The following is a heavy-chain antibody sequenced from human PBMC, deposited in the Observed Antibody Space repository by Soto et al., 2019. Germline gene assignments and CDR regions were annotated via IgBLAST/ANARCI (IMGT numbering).Heavy chain of an antibody. CDR1: GDSISSSSYY. J-gene: IGHJ6*02. D-gene: IGHD3-3*01. CDR2: IYYSGST. V-gene: IGHV4-39*01. CDR3: ARLDYDFWTGMDV. Sequence: QLQLQESGPGLVKPSETLSLTCTVSGDSISSSSYYWGWIRQPPGKGLEWIGSIYYSGSTYYNPSLKSRVTISVDTSKNQFSLKLSSVTAADTAVYYCARLDYDFWTGMDVWGQGTTVTVSS.